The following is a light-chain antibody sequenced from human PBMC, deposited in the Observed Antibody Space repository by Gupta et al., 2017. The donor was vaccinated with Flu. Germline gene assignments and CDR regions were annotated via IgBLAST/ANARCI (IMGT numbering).Light chain of an antibody. J-gene: IGLJ2*01. CDR2: DVS. Sequence: GTSSDVGGYNYVAWYQQHPGKSPKLMIYDVSNRPSGVSNRFSGSKSGNTASLTISGLQAEDEADYYCSSYTSSSTLFGGGTKLTVL. V-gene: IGLV2-14*04. CDR1: SSDVGGYNY. CDR3: SSYTSSSTL.